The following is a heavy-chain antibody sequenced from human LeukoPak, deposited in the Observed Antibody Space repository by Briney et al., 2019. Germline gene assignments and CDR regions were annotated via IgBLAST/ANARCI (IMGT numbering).Heavy chain of an antibody. D-gene: IGHD3-22*01. CDR1: GGTFSSYA. CDR2: IIPIFGIA. V-gene: IGHV1-69*04. CDR3: ARDKENYYDSSGYLNY. J-gene: IGHJ4*02. Sequence: ASVKVSCKASGGTFSSYAISWVRQAPGQGLEWMGRIIPIFGIANYAQKFQGRVTITADKSTSTAYMELSCLRSEDTAVYYCARDKENYYDSSGYLNYWGQGTLVTVSS.